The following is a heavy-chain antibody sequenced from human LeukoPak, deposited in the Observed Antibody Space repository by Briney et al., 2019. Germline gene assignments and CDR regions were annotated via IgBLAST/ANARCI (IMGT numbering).Heavy chain of an antibody. V-gene: IGHV1-2*02. Sequence: ASVKVSCKASGYTFTGYYMHWVRQAPGQGLEWMGWISPNSGGTNYAQKFQGRVTMTRDTSISTAYMELSRLRSDDTAVYYCARDRLRRGSSSSDYWGQGTLVTVSS. CDR3: ARDRLRRGSSSSDY. CDR2: ISPNSGGT. D-gene: IGHD6-6*01. J-gene: IGHJ4*02. CDR1: GYTFTGYY.